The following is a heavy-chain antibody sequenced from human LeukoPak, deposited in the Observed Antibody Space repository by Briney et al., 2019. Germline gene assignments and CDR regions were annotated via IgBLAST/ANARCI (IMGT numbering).Heavy chain of an antibody. D-gene: IGHD1-26*01. CDR2: ISGSGGST. J-gene: IGHJ3*02. CDR1: GFTFSSNA. CDR3: AQDKGYSGSLGAFDI. Sequence: GXSLRLSCAASGFTFSSNAMSWVRQAPGKGLEWVSAISGSGGSTYYADSVKGRFTIYRDNSKNTLYLQMNSLRAEDTAVYYCAQDKGYSGSLGAFDIWGQGTMVTVSS. V-gene: IGHV3-23*01.